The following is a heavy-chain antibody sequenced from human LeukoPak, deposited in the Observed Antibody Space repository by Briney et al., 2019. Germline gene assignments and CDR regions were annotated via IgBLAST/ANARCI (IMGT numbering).Heavy chain of an antibody. D-gene: IGHD6-13*01. CDR3: ARSSGDSSSWYDY. CDR1: GFTLSNYV. Sequence: PGGSLRLSCAASGFTLSNYVMHWVRQAPGKGLEWVAFTRYVGSDKYNADSLKGRLTISRDNSKNTLYLQMNSLRAEDTALYYCARSSGDSSSWYDYWGQGTLVTVSS. V-gene: IGHV3-30*02. CDR2: TRYVGSDK. J-gene: IGHJ4*02.